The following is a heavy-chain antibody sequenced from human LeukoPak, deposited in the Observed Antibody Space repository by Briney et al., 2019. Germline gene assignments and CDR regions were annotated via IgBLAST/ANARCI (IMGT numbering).Heavy chain of an antibody. V-gene: IGHV4-34*01. D-gene: IGHD1-26*01. Sequence: PSETLSLTCAVYGGSFSGYYWSWIRQPPGKGLEWIGEINHSGSTNYNPSLKSRVTISVDTSKNQFSLKLSSVTAADTAVYYCARGLYGSPGDYWGQGTLVTVSS. CDR2: INHSGST. CDR1: GGSFSGYY. CDR3: ARGLYGSPGDY. J-gene: IGHJ4*02.